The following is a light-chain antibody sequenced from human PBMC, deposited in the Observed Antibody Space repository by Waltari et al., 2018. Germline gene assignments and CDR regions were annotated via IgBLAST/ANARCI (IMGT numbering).Light chain of an antibody. CDR1: RGDVGGYDY. J-gene: IGLJ2*01. CDR3: SSYAVTATLL. V-gene: IGLV2-14*03. Sequence: QSVLTQPASVSGSPGQSITISCTGTRGDVGGYDYVSWYQQQPGKAPKLMIYDVKNRPSVFSNRFSGSKSGDTASLTISGLQAEDEADYYCSSYAVTATLLFGGGTTLTVL. CDR2: DVK.